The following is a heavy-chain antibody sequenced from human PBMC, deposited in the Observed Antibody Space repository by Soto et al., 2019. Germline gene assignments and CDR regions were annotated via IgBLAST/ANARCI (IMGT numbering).Heavy chain of an antibody. Sequence: QAQLVQSGAEVKEPGSSVKVSCEASGGSFETFIMNWVRQTPGRGLEWMGGVVPILGTPTYAERFKGKVKISAPGSAGTTQMEVTSLRSEDSGIYYCARHGTYGSSRSGMDVWGQGTTVIVSS. CDR2: VVPILGTP. CDR1: GGSFETFI. CDR3: ARHGTYGSSRSGMDV. V-gene: IGHV1-69*01. J-gene: IGHJ6*02. D-gene: IGHD3-10*01.